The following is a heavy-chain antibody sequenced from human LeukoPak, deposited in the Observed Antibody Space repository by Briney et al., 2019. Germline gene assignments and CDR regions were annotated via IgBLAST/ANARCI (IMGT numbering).Heavy chain of an antibody. Sequence: PSETLSLTCTVSGGSISGYYWSWIRQPPGKGLEWIAYIYYNGISNYNPSLKSRVIISVDSSKNQFSLKLTSVTAADTAVYYCARSQNYYGSGDYWSQGTLVTVSS. D-gene: IGHD3-10*01. CDR2: IYYNGIS. J-gene: IGHJ4*02. CDR1: GGSISGYY. CDR3: ARSQNYYGSGDY. V-gene: IGHV4-59*01.